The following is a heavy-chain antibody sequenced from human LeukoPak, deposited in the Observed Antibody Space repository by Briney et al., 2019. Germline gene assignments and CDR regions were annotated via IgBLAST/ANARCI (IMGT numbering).Heavy chain of an antibody. CDR2: INPNSGDT. Sequence: ASVKVSCKASGYIFTGYYMHWVRQAPGQGLEWMGWINPNSGDTNYAQKFQGRVTMTRDTSISTAYMELSRLRSDDTAVYYCASERFFDWSLWGQGTLVTVSS. J-gene: IGHJ4*02. CDR1: GYIFTGYY. D-gene: IGHD3-9*01. V-gene: IGHV1-2*02. CDR3: ASERFFDWSL.